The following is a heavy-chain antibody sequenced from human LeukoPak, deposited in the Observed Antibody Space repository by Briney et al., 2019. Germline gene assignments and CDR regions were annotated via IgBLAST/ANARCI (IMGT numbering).Heavy chain of an antibody. CDR3: AASKEYYYYGMDV. V-gene: IGHV4-59*08. CDR2: IYYSGST. CDR1: GGSISSYY. Sequence: KPSETLSLTCTVSGGSISSYYWSWIRQPPGKGLEWIGYIYYSGSTNYNPSLKSRVTISVDTSKNQFPLKLSSVTAADTAVYYCAASKEYYYYGMDVWGQGTTVTVSS. J-gene: IGHJ6*02.